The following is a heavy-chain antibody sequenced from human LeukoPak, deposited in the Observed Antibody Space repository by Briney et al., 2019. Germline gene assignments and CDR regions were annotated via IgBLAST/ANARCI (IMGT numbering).Heavy chain of an antibody. CDR3: ARVEAQNIVVVPAAMGSDY. CDR2: ICVYNANT. V-gene: IGHV1-18*01. CDR1: GYTFTSYG. Sequence: GASVKVSCKASGYTFTSYGISWVRQAPGQGLEGVGWICVYNANTNYAQKLQGRVTMTTDTSTSTAYKELRSLRSDDTAVYYCARVEAQNIVVVPAAMGSDYWGQGTLVTVSS. D-gene: IGHD2-2*01. J-gene: IGHJ4*02.